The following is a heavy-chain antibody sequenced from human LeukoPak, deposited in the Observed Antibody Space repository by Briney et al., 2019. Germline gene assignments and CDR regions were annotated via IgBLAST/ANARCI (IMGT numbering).Heavy chain of an antibody. CDR3: ATADAAVAGTPDY. V-gene: IGHV1-24*01. Sequence: GASVKVSCKVSGYTLTELSMHWVRQAPGKGLEWIGRFDPEDGEAISAQKFQGRVTMTEDTSSNTAYMELGSLKSEDTAVYYCATADAAVAGTPDYWGQGTLVTVSS. CDR2: FDPEDGEA. D-gene: IGHD6-19*01. J-gene: IGHJ4*02. CDR1: GYTLTELS.